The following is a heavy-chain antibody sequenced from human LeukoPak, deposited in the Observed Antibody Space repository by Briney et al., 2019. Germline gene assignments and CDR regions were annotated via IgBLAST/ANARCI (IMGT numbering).Heavy chain of an antibody. D-gene: IGHD2-2*01. CDR2: IIPIFGTA. CDR1: GGTFSSYA. J-gene: IGHJ4*02. Sequence: SVKVSRKASGGTFSSYAISWVRQAPGQGLEWMGGIIPIFGTANYAQKFQGRVTITADESTSTAYMELSSLRSEDTAVYYCASRRTSSSYYFDYWGQGTLVTVSS. CDR3: ASRRTSSSYYFDY. V-gene: IGHV1-69*13.